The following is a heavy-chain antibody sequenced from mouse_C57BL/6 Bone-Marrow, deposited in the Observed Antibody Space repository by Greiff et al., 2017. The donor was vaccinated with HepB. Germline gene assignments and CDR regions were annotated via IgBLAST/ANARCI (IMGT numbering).Heavy chain of an antibody. J-gene: IGHJ1*03. CDR1: GFTFSDYY. CDR2: ISNGGGST. Sequence: DVMLVESGGGLVQPGGSLKLSCAASGFTFSDYYMYWVRQTPEKRLEWVAYISNGGGSTYYPDTVKGRFTISRDNAKNTLYLQMSRLKSEDTAMYYCARWVPFYWYFDVWGTGTTVTVSS. V-gene: IGHV5-12*01. CDR3: ARWVPFYWYFDV.